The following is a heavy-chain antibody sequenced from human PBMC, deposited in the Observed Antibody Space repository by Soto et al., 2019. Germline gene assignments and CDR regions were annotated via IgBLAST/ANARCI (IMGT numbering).Heavy chain of an antibody. CDR2: IYYSGST. Sequence: ETLSLTCNVPGCSNSRSSYYWGWIRPPPGKGLEWIGSIYYSGSTYYNPSLKSRVTISVDTSKNQFSLKLSSVTAADTAVYYCARLVTMVRGVIYYYYGMDVRGQGTTVTVSS. CDR1: GCSNSRSSYY. D-gene: IGHD3-10*01. V-gene: IGHV4-39*01. CDR3: ARLVTMVRGVIYYYYGMDV. J-gene: IGHJ6*02.